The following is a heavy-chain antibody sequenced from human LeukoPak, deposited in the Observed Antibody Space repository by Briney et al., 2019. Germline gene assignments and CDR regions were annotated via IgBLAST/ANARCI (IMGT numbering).Heavy chain of an antibody. Sequence: PGGSLRLSCAASGFTFSSYWMHWVRQAPGKGLVWVSRINSDGSSTSYADSVKGRFTISRDNAKNTLYLQMNSLRAEDTAVYYCAKEGYSSGWYFDYWGQGTLVTVSS. CDR2: INSDGSST. CDR3: AKEGYSSGWYFDY. D-gene: IGHD6-19*01. J-gene: IGHJ4*02. V-gene: IGHV3-74*01. CDR1: GFTFSSYW.